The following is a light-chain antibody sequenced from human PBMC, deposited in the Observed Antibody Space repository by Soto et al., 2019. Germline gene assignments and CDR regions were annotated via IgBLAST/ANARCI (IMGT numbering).Light chain of an antibody. CDR3: QQYNSYSWT. CDR1: QSISSY. Sequence: DIQMTQSPSSLSASVGDRVTITCRASQSISSYLNWYQQKPGKAPNLLIYTASSLESGVPSRFSGSGSGTEFTLTISSLQPDDFATYYCQQYNSYSWTFGQGTKVDIK. CDR2: TAS. V-gene: IGKV1-39*01. J-gene: IGKJ1*01.